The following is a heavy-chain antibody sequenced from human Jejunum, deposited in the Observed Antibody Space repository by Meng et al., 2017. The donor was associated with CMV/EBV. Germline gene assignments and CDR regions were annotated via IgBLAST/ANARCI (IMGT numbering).Heavy chain of an antibody. Sequence: VSGGSISSSYWSWILQPPGKGLEWIGYMYYSGSTRYNPSLQSRVTISLDTSKTQFSLRLTSVSAADTAVYYCARDTFDRRNGMDVWGQGTTVTVSS. CDR1: GGSISSSY. V-gene: IGHV4-59*01. CDR3: ARDTFDRRNGMDV. CDR2: MYYSGST. J-gene: IGHJ6*02.